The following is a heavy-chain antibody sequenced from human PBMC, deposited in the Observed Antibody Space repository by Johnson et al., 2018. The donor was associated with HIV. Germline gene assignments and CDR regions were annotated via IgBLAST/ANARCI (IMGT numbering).Heavy chain of an antibody. J-gene: IGHJ3*02. CDR1: GFTFSSYG. CDR2: IRYDGSNK. D-gene: IGHD1-26*01. CDR3: AKSSRVSTTFDAFDI. V-gene: IGHV3-30*02. Sequence: QVQLVESGGGVVQPGRSLRLSCAASGFTFSSYGMHWVRQAPGKGLEWVAFIRYDGSNKYYADSVKGRFTISRDNSKNTLYLQMNSLRAEDTAVYYCAKSSRVSTTFDAFDIWGQGTMVTVSS.